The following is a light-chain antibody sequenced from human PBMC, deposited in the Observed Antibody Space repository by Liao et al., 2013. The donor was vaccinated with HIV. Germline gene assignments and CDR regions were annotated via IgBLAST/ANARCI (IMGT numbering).Light chain of an antibody. CDR1: TLPKQY. CDR2: YDQ. J-gene: IGLJ2*01. V-gene: IGLV3-21*01. CDR3: QVWDINSDQDVV. Sequence: SYELTQPPSVSVSPGQTARITCSGDTLPKQYAYWYQQKPGQAPVLVMYYDQNRPSGIPERISGSISGNTATLTISGVETGDEADYYCQVWDINSDQDVVFGGGTELTVL.